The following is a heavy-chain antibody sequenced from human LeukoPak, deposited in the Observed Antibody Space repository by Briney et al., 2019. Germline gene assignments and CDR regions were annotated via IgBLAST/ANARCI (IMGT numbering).Heavy chain of an antibody. Sequence: KSSETLSLTCAVYGGSFSGYYWSWIRQPPGKGLEWIGEINHSGSTNYNPSLKSRVTISVDTSKNQFSLKLSSVTAADTAVYYCARGLRGTMIVVVNRWFDPWGQGTLVTVSS. V-gene: IGHV4-34*01. CDR3: ARGLRGTMIVVVNRWFDP. D-gene: IGHD3-22*01. CDR2: INHSGST. J-gene: IGHJ5*02. CDR1: GGSFSGYY.